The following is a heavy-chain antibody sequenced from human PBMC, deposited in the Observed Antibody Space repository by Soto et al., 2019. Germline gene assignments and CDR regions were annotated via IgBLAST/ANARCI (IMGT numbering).Heavy chain of an antibody. CDR2: IIPIFGTA. D-gene: IGHD3-16*01. CDR3: ARGHYVDEDYYYYYGMDV. J-gene: IGHJ6*02. V-gene: IGHV1-69*12. CDR1: GGTFSSYA. Sequence: QVQLVQSGAEVKKPGSSVKVSCKASGGTFSSYAISWVRQAPGQGLECMGGIIPIFGTANYAQKFQGRVTITADETTSTAYMELRSLRYDDTAVYYCARGHYVDEDYYYYYGMDVWGQGTTVTVSS.